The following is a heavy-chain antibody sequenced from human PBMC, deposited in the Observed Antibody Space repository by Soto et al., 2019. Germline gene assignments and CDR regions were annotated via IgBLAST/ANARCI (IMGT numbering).Heavy chain of an antibody. D-gene: IGHD3-22*01. CDR2: INHSGST. V-gene: IGHV4-34*01. Sequence: PSETLSLTCAVYGGSFSGYYWSWIRQPPGKGLEWIGEINHSGSTNYNPSLKSRVTISVDTSKNQFSLKLSSVTAADTAVYYCARSSRYYYDSSGYLSWGQGTLVTVSS. J-gene: IGHJ4*02. CDR1: GGSFSGYY. CDR3: ARSSRYYYDSSGYLS.